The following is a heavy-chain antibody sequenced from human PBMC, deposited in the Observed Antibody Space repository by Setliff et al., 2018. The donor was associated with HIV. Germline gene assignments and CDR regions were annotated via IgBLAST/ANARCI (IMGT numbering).Heavy chain of an antibody. V-gene: IGHV4-59*08. D-gene: IGHD3-10*01. J-gene: IGHJ5*02. CDR2: IYYSGST. Sequence: ETLSLTCTVSGYSISSYYWSWIRQPPGKGLEWIGFIYYSGSTNYNPSLKSRVTISVDTSRNQFSLNLNSVTAADTAVYYCATYADRESNRFDPWGQGILVTVSS. CDR3: ATYADRESNRFDP. CDR1: GYSISSYY.